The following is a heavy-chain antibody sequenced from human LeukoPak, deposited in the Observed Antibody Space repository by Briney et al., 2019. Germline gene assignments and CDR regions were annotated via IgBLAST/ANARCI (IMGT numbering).Heavy chain of an antibody. CDR3: ARTACSGGTCYSQRGAFDI. CDR2: IYQSGST. V-gene: IGHV4-38-2*02. Sequence: SETLSLTCTVSGYSIRNGYNWGWIRLSPGKGLEWLGSIYQSGSTYDNPSLKSRVTISVDTSKNQFSLKLSSLTAADTAVYYCARTACSGGTCYSQRGAFDIWGQGTMVTVSS. J-gene: IGHJ3*02. CDR1: GYSIRNGYN. D-gene: IGHD2-15*01.